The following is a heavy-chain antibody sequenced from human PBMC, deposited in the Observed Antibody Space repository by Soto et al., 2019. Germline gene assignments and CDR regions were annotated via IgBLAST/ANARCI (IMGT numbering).Heavy chain of an antibody. CDR3: AREIRDGYKFYFDF. J-gene: IGHJ4*02. D-gene: IGHD5-12*01. Sequence: PGGSLRLSCVASGFTSNDYYMSWIRQAPGKGLEWISYISSSGSYTRYADSVKGRFTISRDKAKNSVYLHINSLRADDTAVYYCAREIRDGYKFYFDFWGLGTLVTVYS. CDR2: ISSSGSYT. CDR1: GFTSNDYY. V-gene: IGHV3-11*06.